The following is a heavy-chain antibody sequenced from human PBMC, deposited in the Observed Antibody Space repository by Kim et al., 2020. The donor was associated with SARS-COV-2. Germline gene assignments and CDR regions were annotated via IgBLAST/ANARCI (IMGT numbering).Heavy chain of an antibody. V-gene: IGHV4-39*01. CDR1: GGSISSSSYY. J-gene: IGHJ6*02. CDR3: ARQGNYYDSSGYLSFGDYYYGMDV. D-gene: IGHD3-22*01. CDR2: IYYSGST. Sequence: SETLSLTCTVSGGSISSSSYYWGWIRQPPGKGLEWIGSIYYSGSTYYNPSLKSRVTISVDTSKNQFSLKLSSVTAADTAVYYCARQGNYYDSSGYLSFGDYYYGMDVWGQGTTVTVSS.